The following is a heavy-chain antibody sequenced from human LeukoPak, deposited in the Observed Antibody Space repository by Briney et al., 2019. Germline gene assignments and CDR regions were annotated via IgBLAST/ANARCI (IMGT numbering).Heavy chain of an antibody. CDR3: ARLNFRGGEALHFDS. D-gene: IGHD3-16*01. CDR1: GGSLTNYY. V-gene: IGHV4-4*09. CDR2: IHSDGTT. Sequence: SETLSLTCSVSGGSLTNYYWGWIRQLPGKGLEFIGYIHSDGTTNYDSSLQSRVAISLDTSKIQFSLRLYSVTAADTALYFCARLNFRGGEALHFDSWGQGTLSPSPQ. J-gene: IGHJ4*02.